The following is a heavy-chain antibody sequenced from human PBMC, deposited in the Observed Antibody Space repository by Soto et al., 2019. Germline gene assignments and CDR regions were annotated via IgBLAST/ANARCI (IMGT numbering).Heavy chain of an antibody. J-gene: IGHJ4*02. Sequence: GGSLRLSCRASGFTFSNARMRWVRQAPGKGLEWVARLKGKTDGGTTDYAAPVKGRFTVSSDDSKNTLYLQMNSLKTEDTAVYYCATGYYGSESYLVHWGQGTLVTVSS. CDR2: LKGKTDGGTT. CDR1: GFTFSNAR. D-gene: IGHD3-10*01. CDR3: ATGYYGSESYLVH. V-gene: IGHV3-15*01.